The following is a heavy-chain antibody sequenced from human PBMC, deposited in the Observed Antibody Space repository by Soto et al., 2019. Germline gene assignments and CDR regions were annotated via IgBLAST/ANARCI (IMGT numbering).Heavy chain of an antibody. CDR2: ILGDGSST. CDR1: GFTVNHYG. J-gene: IGHJ4*01. Sequence: PGRALRVSCGPSGFTVNHYGIHRVRQAPGKGLEWVAVILGDGSSTDYAASVKGRFTISRDNSRSTLFLQMTNMRADDSAVYHFVKGGYNSLLPNFDYWG. CDR3: VKGGYNSLLPNFDY. D-gene: IGHD5-12*01. V-gene: IGHV3-30*18.